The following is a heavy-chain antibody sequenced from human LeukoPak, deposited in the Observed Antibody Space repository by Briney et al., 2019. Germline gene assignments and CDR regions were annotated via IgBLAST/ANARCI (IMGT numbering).Heavy chain of an antibody. Sequence: GGSLRLSCAASGFTFSSYTMTWVRQAPGKGLEWVANIKRDGGETFYVDSVRGRFTISRDNAKNSLYLQINSLRAEDTAVYYCASGSLWSGILEYWARGTLVIVSS. V-gene: IGHV3-7*01. CDR1: GFTFSSYT. CDR2: IKRDGGET. CDR3: ASGSLWSGILEY. J-gene: IGHJ4*02. D-gene: IGHD3-3*01.